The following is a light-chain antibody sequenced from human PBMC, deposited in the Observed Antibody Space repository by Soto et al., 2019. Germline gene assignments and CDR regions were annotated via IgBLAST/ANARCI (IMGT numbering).Light chain of an antibody. CDR2: DAS. Sequence: ELVWTQSPGTRSLSPGERATLSCRASQTVRNNYLAWYQQKPGQAPRLLIYDASSRATGIPDRFSGGGSGTDFTLTISRLEPQDFAVYYCQQYGSSPTITFGQGTRLEIK. J-gene: IGKJ5*01. V-gene: IGKV3-20*01. CDR1: QTVRNNY. CDR3: QQYGSSPTIT.